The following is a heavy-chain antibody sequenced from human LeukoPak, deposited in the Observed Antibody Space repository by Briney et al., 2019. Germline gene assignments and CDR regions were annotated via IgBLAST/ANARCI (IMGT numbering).Heavy chain of an antibody. J-gene: IGHJ5*02. Sequence: RPSETLSLTCTVSGGSISSGSYYWSWLRQPAGKGLEWIGRIYTSGSTNYNPSLKSRVTISVDTSKNQFSLKLSSVTAADTAVYYCARSLVGARSFDPWGQGTLVTVSS. CDR3: ARSLVGARSFDP. V-gene: IGHV4-61*02. D-gene: IGHD1-26*01. CDR1: GGSISSGSYY. CDR2: IYTSGST.